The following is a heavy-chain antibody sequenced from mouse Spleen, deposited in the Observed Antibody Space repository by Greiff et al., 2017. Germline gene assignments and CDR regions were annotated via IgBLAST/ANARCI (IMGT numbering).Heavy chain of an antibody. CDR3: ARTYDSNYGLVDYYAMDY. D-gene: IGHD2-5*01. J-gene: IGHJ4*01. Sequence: EVKVVESGGGLVKPGGSLKLSCAASGFTFSDYGMHWVRQAPEKGLEWVAYISSGSSTIYYADTVKGRFTIYRDNAKNTLFLQMTSLRSEDTAMYYCARTYDSNYGLVDYYAMDYWGQGTSVTVSS. CDR1: GFTFSDYG. V-gene: IGHV5-17*01. CDR2: ISSGSSTI.